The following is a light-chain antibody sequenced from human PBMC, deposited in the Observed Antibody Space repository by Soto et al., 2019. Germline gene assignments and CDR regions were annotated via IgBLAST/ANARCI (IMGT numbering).Light chain of an antibody. CDR2: AAS. J-gene: IGKJ4*01. Sequence: DIQMTQSPSSLSASVGDRVTITCRASQRISSYLNWYQQKPGKAPKPLIYAASSLQSGVPSRFSGSGSGTDFTLTISSLQPEDFATYYCQQSYSTPTFGGGTKVEIK. CDR3: QQSYSTPT. CDR1: QRISSY. V-gene: IGKV1-39*01.